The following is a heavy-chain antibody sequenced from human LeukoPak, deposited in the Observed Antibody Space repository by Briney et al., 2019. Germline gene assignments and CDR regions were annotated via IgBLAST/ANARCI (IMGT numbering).Heavy chain of an antibody. CDR3: VRGSAVAAADYYFDY. J-gene: IGHJ4*02. D-gene: IGHD2-15*01. V-gene: IGHV3-30-3*01. CDR2: ISTDGSDK. CDR1: RFTFRSYP. Sequence: PGGSLRLSCAASRFTFRSYPMHWVRQAPGKGLEWVAVISTDGSDKHYRDSVKGRFTISRDNSKNTLYLQMNSLRAEDTAVYYCVRGSAVAAADYYFDYWGQGTLVTVSP.